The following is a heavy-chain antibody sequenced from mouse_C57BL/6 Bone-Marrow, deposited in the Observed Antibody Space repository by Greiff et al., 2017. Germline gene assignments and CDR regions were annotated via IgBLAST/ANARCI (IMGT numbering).Heavy chain of an antibody. D-gene: IGHD2-4*01. CDR1: GYTFTDYE. CDR3: TCLYYDYDGGYAMDY. J-gene: IGHJ4*01. Sequence: VQLQQSGAELVRPGASVTLSCKASGYTFTDYEMHWVKQTPVHGLEWIGAIDPETGGTAYNQKFKGKAILTADKSSSTAYMELRSLTSEDSAVYYCTCLYYDYDGGYAMDYWGQGTSVTVSS. V-gene: IGHV1-15*01. CDR2: IDPETGGT.